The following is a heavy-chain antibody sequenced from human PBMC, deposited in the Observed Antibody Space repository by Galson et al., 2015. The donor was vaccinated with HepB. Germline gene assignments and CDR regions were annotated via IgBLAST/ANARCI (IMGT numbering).Heavy chain of an antibody. J-gene: IGHJ4*02. CDR3: ARDFNWNYDY. CDR2: ISGDGKTT. Sequence: SLRLSCAASGFTFSSYAMHWVRQAPGKGLEWVAVISGDGKTTFYADSVRGRFTISRDNSKNTLFLQMHSLRPEDTAVYYCARDFNWNYDYWGQGTLVTVSS. D-gene: IGHD1-1*01. V-gene: IGHV3-30*04. CDR1: GFTFSSYA.